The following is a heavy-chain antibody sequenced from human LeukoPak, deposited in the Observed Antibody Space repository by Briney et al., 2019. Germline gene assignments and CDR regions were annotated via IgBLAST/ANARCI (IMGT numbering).Heavy chain of an antibody. CDR2: IKPDGSEK. CDR1: GFSFRNYW. Sequence: GGSLRLSCAASGFSFRNYWMSWVRQPPGKGLEWVVHIKPDGSEKNYVDSVKGRFTLFRDDAKNSVYLQMNSLRVEDTAVYYCARDSGSGGPWGQGTPVTVSS. CDR3: ARDSGSGGP. J-gene: IGHJ5*02. D-gene: IGHD6-19*01. V-gene: IGHV3-7*01.